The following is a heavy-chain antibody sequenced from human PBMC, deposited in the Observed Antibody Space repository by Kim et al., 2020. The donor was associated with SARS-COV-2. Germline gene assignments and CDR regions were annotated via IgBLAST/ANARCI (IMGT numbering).Heavy chain of an antibody. CDR1: GFTFSSYG. V-gene: IGHV3-33*01. CDR2: IWYDGSDK. CDR3: ARGAISAAVIAPFDY. J-gene: IGHJ4*01. D-gene: IGHD2-15*01. Sequence: GGSLRLSCAVSGFTFSSYGMHWVRQAPGKGLEWVAVIWYDGSDKYYADSVKGRFTISRDNSKNTLYLQMNSLRGEDTAVYYCARGAISAAVIAPFDYWG.